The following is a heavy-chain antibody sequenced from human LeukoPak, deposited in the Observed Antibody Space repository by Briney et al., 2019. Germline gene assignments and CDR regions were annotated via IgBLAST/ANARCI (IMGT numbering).Heavy chain of an antibody. V-gene: IGHV4-34*01. CDR2: INHSGST. CDR3: ARRREAVAGTGTFDI. J-gene: IGHJ3*02. CDR1: GGSFSGYY. D-gene: IGHD6-19*01. Sequence: SETLSLTCAVYGGSFSGYYWSWIRQPPGKGLEWIGEINHSGSTNYNPSLKSRVTISVDTSKNQLSLKLRSVTATDTAMYYCARRREAVAGTGTFDIWGQGTMVTVFS.